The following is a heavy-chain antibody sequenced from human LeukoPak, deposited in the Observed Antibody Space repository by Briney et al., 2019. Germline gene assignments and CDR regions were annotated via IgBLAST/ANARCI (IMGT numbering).Heavy chain of an antibody. CDR2: IKQDGSEK. Sequence: GGSLRLSCAASGFTFSSYWMSWVRQAPGKGLEWVANIKQDGSEKYYLDSAKGRFTISRDNAKNSLYLQMNSLRAADTAVYYCARERLWSSGYPVPFSHYYMDVWGKGTTVTVSS. CDR3: ARERLWSSGYPVPFSHYYMDV. V-gene: IGHV3-7*01. CDR1: GFTFSSYW. D-gene: IGHD3-22*01. J-gene: IGHJ6*03.